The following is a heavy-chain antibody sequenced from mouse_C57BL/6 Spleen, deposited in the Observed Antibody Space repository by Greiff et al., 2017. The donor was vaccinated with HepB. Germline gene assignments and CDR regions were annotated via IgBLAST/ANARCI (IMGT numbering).Heavy chain of an antibody. CDR3: VRHRSTWAFDY. CDR2: IRSKSNNYAT. D-gene: IGHD2-1*01. CDR1: GFSFNTYA. Sequence: EVHLVESGGGLVQPKGSLKLSCAASGFSFNTYAMNWVRQAPGKGLEWVARIRSKSNNYATYYADSVKDRFTISRDDSESMLYLQMNNLKTEDTAMYYCVRHRSTWAFDYWGQGTTLTVSS. J-gene: IGHJ2*01. V-gene: IGHV10-1*01.